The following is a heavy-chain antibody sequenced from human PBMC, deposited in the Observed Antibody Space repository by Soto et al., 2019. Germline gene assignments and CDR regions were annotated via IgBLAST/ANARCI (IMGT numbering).Heavy chain of an antibody. D-gene: IGHD2-2*01. Sequence: LRLSCAASGFTFSSFGMHWVRQAPGKGLEWVAVISYDGNNKYYADSVKGRFTISRDNPKNTLYLQMNSLRTEDTALYYCAKSLFPYCSINNSHEMDIWGQGTMVTVSS. CDR1: GFTFSSFG. J-gene: IGHJ3*02. CDR3: AKSLFPYCSINNSHEMDI. V-gene: IGHV3-30*18. CDR2: ISYDGNNK.